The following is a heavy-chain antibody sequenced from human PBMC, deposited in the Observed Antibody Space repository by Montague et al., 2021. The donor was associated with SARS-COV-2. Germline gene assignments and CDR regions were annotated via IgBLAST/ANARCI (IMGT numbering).Heavy chain of an antibody. CDR3: AGGGYSYGVFDY. CDR1: GFTFSSYA. V-gene: IGHV3-23*03. Sequence: SLRLSCAASGFTFSSYAMSWVRQAPGKGLEWVSVIYSGGSSTYYADSVKGRFTISRDNSKNTLYPQMNSLRAEDTAVYYCAGGGYSYGVFDYWGQGTLVTVSS. D-gene: IGHD5-18*01. CDR2: IYSGGSST. J-gene: IGHJ4*02.